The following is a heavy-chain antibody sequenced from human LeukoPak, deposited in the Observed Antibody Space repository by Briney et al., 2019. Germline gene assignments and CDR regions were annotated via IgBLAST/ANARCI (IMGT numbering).Heavy chain of an antibody. CDR1: GYTFTGYY. Sequence: GASVKVSCKASGYTFTGYYMHWVRQAPGQGLEWMGWINPNSGGTNYAQKFQGWVTMTRDTSISTAYMELSRLRSDDTAVYYCALSIVGATAWNGCFQHWGQGTLVTVSS. D-gene: IGHD1-26*01. V-gene: IGHV1-2*04. J-gene: IGHJ1*01. CDR3: ALSIVGATAWNGCFQH. CDR2: INPNSGGT.